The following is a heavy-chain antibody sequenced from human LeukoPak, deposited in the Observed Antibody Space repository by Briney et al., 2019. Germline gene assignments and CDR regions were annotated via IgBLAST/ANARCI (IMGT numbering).Heavy chain of an antibody. J-gene: IGHJ4*02. Sequence: SETLSLTCTVSGGSITSGGYYWSWIRQPPGKGLEWIGEINHSGSTNYNPSLKSRVTISVDTSKNQFSLKLSSVTAADTAVYYCARNRMDFWSGFTTFDYWGQGTLVTVSS. CDR3: ARNRMDFWSGFTTFDY. V-gene: IGHV4-34*01. CDR1: GGSITSGGYY. CDR2: INHSGST. D-gene: IGHD3-3*01.